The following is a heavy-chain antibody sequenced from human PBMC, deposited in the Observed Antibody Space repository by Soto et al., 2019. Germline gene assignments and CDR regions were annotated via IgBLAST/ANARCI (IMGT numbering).Heavy chain of an antibody. CDR3: ARSRSKVTMVRGVIIIGWLDP. CDR1: GYTFTSYD. V-gene: IGHV1-8*01. CDR2: MNPNSGNT. D-gene: IGHD3-10*01. Sequence: ASVKVSCKASGYTFTSYDINWVRQATGQGLEWMGWMNPNSGNTGYAQKFQGRVTMTRNTSISTAYMELSSLRSEDTAVYYCARSRSKVTMVRGVIIIGWLDPWGQGTLVTVS. J-gene: IGHJ5*02.